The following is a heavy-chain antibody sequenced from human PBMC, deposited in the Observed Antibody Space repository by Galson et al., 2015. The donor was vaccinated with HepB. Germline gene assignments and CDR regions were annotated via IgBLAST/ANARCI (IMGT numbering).Heavy chain of an antibody. CDR3: AGNKYFDL. J-gene: IGHJ4*02. CDR1: GGSISNYY. D-gene: IGHD1/OR15-1a*01. Sequence: ATLSPTCTVSGGSISNYYWSWIRPPVGERQEGIGRVFPPGSTNYNPSLKGRIAMSVDTSKKQVSLQLRSVTAADTAVYYCAGNKYFDLWGQGTLVTVSS. CDR2: VFPPGST. V-gene: IGHV4-4*07.